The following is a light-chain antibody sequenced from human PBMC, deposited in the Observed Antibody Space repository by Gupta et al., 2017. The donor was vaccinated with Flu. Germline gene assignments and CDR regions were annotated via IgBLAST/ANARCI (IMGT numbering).Light chain of an antibody. Sequence: QSVLTQPPSASGTPGQRGTISCSGCSSNIGSNYVYCYQQLPGTAPKLLIYRNNQRPSGVPDRFAGSKSGTSASLAISGLRSEDEADYYCAAWDDSLSGRYVFGTGTKVTVL. CDR1: SSNIGSNY. V-gene: IGLV1-47*01. J-gene: IGLJ1*01. CDR3: AAWDDSLSGRYV. CDR2: RNN.